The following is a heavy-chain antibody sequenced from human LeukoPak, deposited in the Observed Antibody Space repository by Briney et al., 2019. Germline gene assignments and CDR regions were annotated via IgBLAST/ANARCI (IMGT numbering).Heavy chain of an antibody. Sequence: GGSLRLSCAASGFTFDDYAMHWVRQAPGKGLEWVSGISRNSGSIDYADSVKGRFTTSRDNAKNSLYLQMNSLRAEDMAVYYCTKVAFGIIVVTGPFFSSGQGNLVTVSS. D-gene: IGHD6-19*01. CDR1: GFTFDDYA. J-gene: IGHJ5*02. V-gene: IGHV3-9*03. CDR3: TKVAFGIIVVTGPFFS. CDR2: ISRNSGSI.